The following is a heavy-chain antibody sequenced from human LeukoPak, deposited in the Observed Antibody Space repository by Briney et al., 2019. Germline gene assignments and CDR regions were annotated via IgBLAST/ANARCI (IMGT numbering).Heavy chain of an antibody. J-gene: IGHJ4*02. V-gene: IGHV3-48*01. D-gene: IGHD6-13*01. CDR1: GFTFSSYS. Sequence: AGGSLRLSCAASGFTFSSYSMNWVRQAPGKGLEWVSYISSSSSTIYYADSVKGRFTISRDNSKNTLYLQMNSLRAEDTAVYYCARVLYSSSWYSDYFDYWGQGTLVTVSS. CDR3: ARVLYSSSWYSDYFDY. CDR2: ISSSSSTI.